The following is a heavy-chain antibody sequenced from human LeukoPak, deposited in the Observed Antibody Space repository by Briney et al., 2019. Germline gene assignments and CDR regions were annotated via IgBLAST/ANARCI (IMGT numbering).Heavy chain of an antibody. V-gene: IGHV4-4*02. Sequence: SETLSLTCAVSGGSISSSNWWSWVRQPPGKGLEWIGEIYHSGSTNYNPSLKGRVTISVDKSKNQFSLKLSSVTAADTAVYYCASRGYSYGPFDYWGQGTLVTVSS. CDR3: ASRGYSYGPFDY. D-gene: IGHD5-18*01. J-gene: IGHJ4*02. CDR2: IYHSGST. CDR1: GGSISSSNW.